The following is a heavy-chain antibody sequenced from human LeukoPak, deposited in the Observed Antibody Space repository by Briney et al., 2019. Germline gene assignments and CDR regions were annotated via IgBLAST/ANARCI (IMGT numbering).Heavy chain of an antibody. CDR2: ISYDGSNK. CDR1: GFTFSSYA. V-gene: IGHV3-30*04. CDR3: ARGPGVVPAAAHFDY. J-gene: IGHJ4*02. D-gene: IGHD2-2*01. Sequence: GGSLRLSCAASGFTFSSYAMHWVRRAPGKGLEWVAVISYDGSNKYYADSVKGRFTISRDNSKNTLYLQMNSLRAEDTAVYYCARGPGVVPAAAHFDYWGQGTLVTVSS.